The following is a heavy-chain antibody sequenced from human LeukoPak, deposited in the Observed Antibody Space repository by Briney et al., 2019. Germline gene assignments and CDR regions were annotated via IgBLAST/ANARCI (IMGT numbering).Heavy chain of an antibody. Sequence: PGGSLRLSCAASGFTFSSYGMSWVRQAPGKGPEWVSVISGSGDNTYYGDSVKGRFTISRDNSKNTLYLQMGSLRADDTAVYYCAKIRWSSIQNWFDPWGQGALVIVSS. CDR2: ISGSGDNT. J-gene: IGHJ5*02. CDR1: GFTFSSYG. V-gene: IGHV3-23*01. CDR3: AKIRWSSIQNWFDP. D-gene: IGHD4-23*01.